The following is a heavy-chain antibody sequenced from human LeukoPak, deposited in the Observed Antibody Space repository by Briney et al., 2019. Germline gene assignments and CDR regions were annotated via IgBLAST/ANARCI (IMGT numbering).Heavy chain of an antibody. CDR2: INQDGSEK. J-gene: IGHJ4*02. CDR1: AFTFSGYW. V-gene: IGHV3-7*04. D-gene: IGHD6-19*01. Sequence: GGSLRLSCAASAFTFSGYWMSWVRQAPGKGLEWVANINQDGSEKNYVDSVKGRFTISRDNAKNSLYLQMNSLRVEDAAVYYCARDESGNGWYYWGQGTLVTVSS. CDR3: ARDESGNGWYY.